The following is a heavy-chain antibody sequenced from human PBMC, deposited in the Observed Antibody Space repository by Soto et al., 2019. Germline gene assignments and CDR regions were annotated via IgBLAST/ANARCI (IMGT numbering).Heavy chain of an antibody. CDR1: DGSISNFY. D-gene: IGHD4-17*01. CDR3: ARSPAYGDYANLDT. V-gene: IGHV4-59*12. J-gene: IGHJ5*02. CDR2: ISSSGNT. Sequence: PSETLSLTCTVSDGSISNFYWSWIRQPPGKGLEWIGYISSSGNTNYNPSLKSRVTMSVDTSKNQFSLKLNLTSVTAADTAVYYCARSPAYGDYANLDTWGQGTLVTVSS.